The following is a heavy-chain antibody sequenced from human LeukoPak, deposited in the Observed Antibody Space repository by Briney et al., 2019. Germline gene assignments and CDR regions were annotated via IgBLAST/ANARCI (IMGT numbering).Heavy chain of an antibody. CDR2: IKHGGGT. CDR1: GGSFSDYP. J-gene: IGHJ4*02. V-gene: IGHV4-34*01. CDR3: ARGAPGY. Sequence: SETLSLTCAIYGGSFSDYPWTWIRQPPGKGLEWIGQIKHGGGTKYNPSLNSRVTMSLGTSKNQFSLKMTSVTAADTATYYCARGAPGYWGQGTLVTVSS.